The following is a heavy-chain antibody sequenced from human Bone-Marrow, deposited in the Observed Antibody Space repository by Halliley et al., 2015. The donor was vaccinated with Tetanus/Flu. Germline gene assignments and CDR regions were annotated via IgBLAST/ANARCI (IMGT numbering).Heavy chain of an antibody. V-gene: IGHV3-21*01. Sequence: VFSFSGRGSYGYYVDSVSGRFTNSRDNAKKALYLQRGHLRAEDSAVYFCVRRYGNHCYGMDVWGQGTTVTVSS. D-gene: IGHD3-9*01. J-gene: IGHJ6*02. CDR3: VRRYGNHCYGMDV. CDR2: FSGRGSYG.